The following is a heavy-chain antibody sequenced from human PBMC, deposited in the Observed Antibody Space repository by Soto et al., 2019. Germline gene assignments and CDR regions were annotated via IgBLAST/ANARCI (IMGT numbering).Heavy chain of an antibody. CDR3: VRQGFGPLQCLVDV. Sequence: QVQLQESGPGLVKPSETLSLSCTVSGGSINSYYWSWIRQSPGKRMEWIGYVHHSWGSSYNPFLQIRVAISLDTSKSQFPLKVTSVTATDRAVYYCVRQGFGPLQCLVDVWGQGTTVTVSS. CDR1: GGSINSYY. D-gene: IGHD3-10*01. V-gene: IGHV4-59*08. J-gene: IGHJ6*02. CDR2: VHHSWGS.